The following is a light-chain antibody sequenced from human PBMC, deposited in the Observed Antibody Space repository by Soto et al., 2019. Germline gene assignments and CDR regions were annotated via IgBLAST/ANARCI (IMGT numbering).Light chain of an antibody. CDR1: QSVSSSY. V-gene: IGKV3-20*01. J-gene: IGKJ4*01. CDR3: QQTYRTPLT. CDR2: GAS. Sequence: ESVLTQSPGTLSLSPGERATLSCRASQSVSSSYLAWYQQKPGQAPRLLIYGASSRATGIPDGFSGSGSGTDYTLTISNLQLEDFASYYCQQTYRTPLTFGGGTKVDIK.